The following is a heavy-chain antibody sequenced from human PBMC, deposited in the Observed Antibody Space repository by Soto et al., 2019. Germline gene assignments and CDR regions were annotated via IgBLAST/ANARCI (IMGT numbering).Heavy chain of an antibody. CDR1: GGSISSGDYY. Sequence: QVQLQESGPGLVKPSQTLSLTCTVSGGSISSGDYYWSWIRQPPGKGLEWIGYIYYSGSTYYNLSLKSRVTISVDTSKNQFSLKLSSVTAADTAVYYCASEAAAGTDYYYGMDVWGQGTTVTVSS. CDR3: ASEAAAGTDYYYGMDV. J-gene: IGHJ6*02. D-gene: IGHD6-13*01. CDR2: IYYSGST. V-gene: IGHV4-30-4*01.